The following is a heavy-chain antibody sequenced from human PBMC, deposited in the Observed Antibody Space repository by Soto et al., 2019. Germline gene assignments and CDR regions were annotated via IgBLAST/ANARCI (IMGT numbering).Heavy chain of an antibody. CDR1: DGSVSSGSYY. CDR3: ARDSLSLFDS. CDR2: IYSSGST. Sequence: QVQLQESGPGLVKPSETLSLTCTVSDGSVSSGSYYWTWIRQPPGKGLEGIGYIYSSGSTLYNPSLKSRVIISVDTSMIQFSLKLSSVTAADTALYYCARDSLSLFDSWGQGTLVTVSS. J-gene: IGHJ4*02. V-gene: IGHV4-61*01.